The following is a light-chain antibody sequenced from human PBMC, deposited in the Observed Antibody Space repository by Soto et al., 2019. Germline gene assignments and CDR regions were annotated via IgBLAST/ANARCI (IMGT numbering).Light chain of an antibody. CDR3: QQYNSLWT. Sequence: DIHMTQSPSILSAAVGDRVTITCRACQSISSWLAWYQQKPGKAPNLLIYKASHLENGVPSRFSGSGSGTEFTLTISSLQPDDFATYYCQQYNSLWTCGQGTKWIS. CDR2: KAS. J-gene: IGKJ1*01. V-gene: IGKV1-5*03. CDR1: QSISSW.